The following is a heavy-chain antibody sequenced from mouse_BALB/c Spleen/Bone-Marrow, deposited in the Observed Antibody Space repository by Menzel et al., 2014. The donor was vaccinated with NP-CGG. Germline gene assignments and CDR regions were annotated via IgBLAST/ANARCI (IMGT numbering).Heavy chain of an antibody. V-gene: IGHV2-2*02. CDR2: IWSGGST. CDR3: ARNLRGNYGFDY. D-gene: IGHD2-1*01. J-gene: IGHJ2*01. CDR1: GFSLTSYG. Sequence: VKLVESGPGLVQPSQSLSITCTVSGFSLTSYGVHWVRQSPGKGLEWLRVIWSGGSTDYNAAFISRLSISKDNSKSQVFFKMNSLQANDTAIYYCARNLRGNYGFDYWGQGTTLTVSS.